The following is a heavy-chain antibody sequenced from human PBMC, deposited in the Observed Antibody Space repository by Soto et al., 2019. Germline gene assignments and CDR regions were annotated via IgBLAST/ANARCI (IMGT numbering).Heavy chain of an antibody. CDR2: IIPIFGTA. Sequence: SVKVSCKASGGTFSSYGIRWVRQAPGQGLEWMGGIIPIFGTANYAQKFQGRVTITADESTSTAYMELSSLRSEDTSVYFCVDDGSDAFDIWGQGTMVTGSS. D-gene: IGHD1-1*01. J-gene: IGHJ3*02. V-gene: IGHV1-69*13. CDR1: GGTFSSYG. CDR3: VDDGSDAFDI.